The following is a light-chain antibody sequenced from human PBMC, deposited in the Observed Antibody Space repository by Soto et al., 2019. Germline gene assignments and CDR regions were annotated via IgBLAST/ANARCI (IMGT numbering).Light chain of an antibody. Sequence: AIQLTQSPSSLSASLGDRVTITCRASQGIRNDLGWYQQKPAKAPKLLIYAASSVKSGDQSRFSGSASGTDFTLTVSSLQPEDFATYYGLQDYSKAWRFGQGTKVEIK. V-gene: IGKV1-6*01. CDR1: QGIRND. CDR2: AAS. J-gene: IGKJ1*01. CDR3: LQDYSKAWR.